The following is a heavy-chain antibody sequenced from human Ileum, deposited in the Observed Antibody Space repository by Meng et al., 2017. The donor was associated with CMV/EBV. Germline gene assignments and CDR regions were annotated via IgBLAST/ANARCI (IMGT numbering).Heavy chain of an antibody. CDR1: GGSITSGDFY. CDR2: IYYTGSA. D-gene: IGHD6-6*01. J-gene: IGHJ4*02. V-gene: IGHV4-31*03. CDR3: ARESRIASRYFDS. Sequence: LRLSCTVSGGSITSGDFYWSWIRQYPGKGLEWIGYIYYTGSAFYNPSLKSRLSISIDTSKKQFSLNLSSVTAADTAVYYCARESRIASRYFDSWGQGILVTVSS.